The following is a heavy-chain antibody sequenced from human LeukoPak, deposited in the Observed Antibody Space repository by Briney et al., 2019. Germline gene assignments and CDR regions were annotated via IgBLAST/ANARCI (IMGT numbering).Heavy chain of an antibody. CDR3: ARGYSSSWYYY. J-gene: IGHJ4*02. CDR1: GGSISSGGYY. Sequence: SETLSLTCTVSGGSISSGGYYWSWIRQHPGKGLEWIGYIYYSGSTYYNPSLKSRVTISVDTSKSQFSLKLSSVTAADTAVYYCARGYSSSWYYYWGQGTLVTVSS. V-gene: IGHV4-31*03. CDR2: IYYSGST. D-gene: IGHD6-13*01.